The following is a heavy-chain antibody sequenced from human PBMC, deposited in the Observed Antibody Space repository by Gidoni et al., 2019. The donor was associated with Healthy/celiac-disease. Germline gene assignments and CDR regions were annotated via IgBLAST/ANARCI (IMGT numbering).Heavy chain of an antibody. J-gene: IGHJ5*02. V-gene: IGHV4-34*01. CDR3: ARGHVYCSGGSCYLGWFDP. CDR1: GGSFSGYY. D-gene: IGHD2-15*01. CDR2: INHSGST. Sequence: QVQLQQWGAGLLKPSETLSLTCAVYGGSFSGYYWRWIRQPPGKGLEWIGEINHSGSTNYNPSLKSRVTISVDTSKNQFSLKLSSVTAADTAVYYCARGHVYCSGGSCYLGWFDPWGQGTLVTVSS.